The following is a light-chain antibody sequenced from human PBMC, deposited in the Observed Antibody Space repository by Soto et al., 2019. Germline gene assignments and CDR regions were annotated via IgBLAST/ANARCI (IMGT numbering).Light chain of an antibody. Sequence: EIVMTQSPATLSVSTGERATLSCRASQSVSSNLAWYQQKPGQAPRLLIYGASTRATGIPAGFSGSGSGTEFTLTISSLQSEDFAVYYCQQYNNWPPWTFGQGTKVDIK. CDR2: GAS. J-gene: IGKJ1*01. CDR1: QSVSSN. CDR3: QQYNNWPPWT. V-gene: IGKV3-15*01.